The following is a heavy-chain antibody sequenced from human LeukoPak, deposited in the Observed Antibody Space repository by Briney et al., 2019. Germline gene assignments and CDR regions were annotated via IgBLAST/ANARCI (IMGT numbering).Heavy chain of an antibody. Sequence: GGSLRLSCAASGFSFSSYAMSWVRQAPGKGLKWVSAISGSGGSTYYADSVKGRFTISRDNSKNTLYLQMNSLRAEDTAVYYCAKDGGYCSSTSCYTLYFHHWGQGTLVTVSS. CDR1: GFSFSSYA. CDR3: AKDGGYCSSTSCYTLYFHH. V-gene: IGHV3-23*01. D-gene: IGHD2-2*02. J-gene: IGHJ1*01. CDR2: ISGSGGST.